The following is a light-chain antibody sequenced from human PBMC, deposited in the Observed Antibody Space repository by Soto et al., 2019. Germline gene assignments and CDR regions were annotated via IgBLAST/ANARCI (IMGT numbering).Light chain of an antibody. Sequence: DIQMTQSPSSLSASVGDRVTITCRASQSISSYLNWYQQKPGKAPKLLIYAASSLQSGVLSRFSGSGSGTDFTLTISSLQPVDFATYYCQQSYSTPYTFGQGTKLEIK. V-gene: IGKV1-39*01. CDR2: AAS. CDR1: QSISSY. CDR3: QQSYSTPYT. J-gene: IGKJ2*01.